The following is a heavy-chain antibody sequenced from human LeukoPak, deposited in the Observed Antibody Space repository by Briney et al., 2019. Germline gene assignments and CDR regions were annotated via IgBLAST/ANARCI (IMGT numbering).Heavy chain of an antibody. CDR1: GGSISSHY. CDR3: ARGIAGYYYYYMDV. Sequence: SETLSLTCTVSGGSISSHYWSWIRQPPGKGLEWIGYIYYSGSTNYNPSLKSRVTISVDTSKNQFSLKLSSVTAADTAVYYCARGIAGYYYYYMDVWGKGTTVTVSS. J-gene: IGHJ6*03. CDR2: IYYSGST. V-gene: IGHV4-59*11. D-gene: IGHD6-13*01.